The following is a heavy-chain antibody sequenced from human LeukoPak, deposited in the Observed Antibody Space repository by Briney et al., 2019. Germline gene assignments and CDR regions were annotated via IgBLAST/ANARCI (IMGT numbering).Heavy chain of an antibody. V-gene: IGHV1-69*05. CDR1: GGTFSSYA. J-gene: IGHJ5*02. Sequence: SVKASCKASGGTFSSYAISWVRQAPGQGLEWMGGIIPIFGTANYAQKFQGRVTITTDESTSTADMELSSLRSEDTAVYYCAGGDSSGSWGQGTLVTVSS. CDR2: IIPIFGTA. D-gene: IGHD3-22*01. CDR3: AGGDSSGS.